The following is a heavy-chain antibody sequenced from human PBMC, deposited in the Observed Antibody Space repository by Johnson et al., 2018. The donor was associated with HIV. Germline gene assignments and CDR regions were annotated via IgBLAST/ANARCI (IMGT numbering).Heavy chain of an antibody. CDR3: AGISVFYGGNFNPFEM. Sequence: VQLVESGGGLIQPGGSLRLSCAASGFAVSSKTMSWVRQAPGKGLEWVSLIYGGGSTFYADSVKGRFTISKDNSKNMVYLQMNSLRAEDTAVYHCAGISVFYGGNFNPFEMSGQGTMVTVSS. CDR1: GFAVSSKT. V-gene: IGHV3-53*01. CDR2: IYGGGST. J-gene: IGHJ3*02. D-gene: IGHD4-23*01.